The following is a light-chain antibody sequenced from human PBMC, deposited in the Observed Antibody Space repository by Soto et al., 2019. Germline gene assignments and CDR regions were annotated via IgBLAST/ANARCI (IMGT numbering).Light chain of an antibody. CDR2: LAS. CDR3: QQYGSYSRT. Sequence: DIHLTQSPSTLSAFVGDRVTITCRASQSISTSLAWYQQKPGKAPKLLIYLASSLESGVPTRFSGSGSATDFTLSISSLQPDDFATYYCQQYGSYSRTFGQGSKVDI. CDR1: QSISTS. J-gene: IGKJ1*01. V-gene: IGKV1-5*03.